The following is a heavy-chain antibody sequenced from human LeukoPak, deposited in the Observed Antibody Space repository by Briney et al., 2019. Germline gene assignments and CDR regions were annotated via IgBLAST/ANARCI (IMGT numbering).Heavy chain of an antibody. V-gene: IGHV3-48*03. J-gene: IGHJ5*02. CDR1: GFTFSAYE. CDR2: IGSNPTST. CDR3: WPTSNWFDP. Sequence: GGSLRLSCAASGFTFSAYEMNWVRQAPGKGLEWVSYIGSNPTSTYYADSVKGRFTISRDNSKNTLYLQMNSLRAEDTAVYYCWPTSNWFDPWGQGTLVTVSS.